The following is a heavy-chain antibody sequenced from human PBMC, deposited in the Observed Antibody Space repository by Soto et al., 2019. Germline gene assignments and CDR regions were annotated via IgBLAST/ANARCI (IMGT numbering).Heavy chain of an antibody. CDR2: ISSGSTNI. D-gene: IGHD1-1*01. CDR3: ARARNAAGSDY. V-gene: IGHV3-11*01. Sequence: QVQLVESGGGLVKPGGSLRLSCAASGFTFSDFYMSWIRQAPGKGLEWISYISSGSTNIFYADSVKGRFTGSRDNAKNSVYLQMDSLRAEDTAVYYCARARNAAGSDYWGQGTLVTVSS. J-gene: IGHJ4*02. CDR1: GFTFSDFY.